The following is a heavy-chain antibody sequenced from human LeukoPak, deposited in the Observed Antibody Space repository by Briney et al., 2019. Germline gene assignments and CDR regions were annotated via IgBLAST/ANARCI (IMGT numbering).Heavy chain of an antibody. D-gene: IGHD3-3*01. V-gene: IGHV4-34*01. CDR1: GGSFSGYY. CDR2: INHSGST. J-gene: IGHJ6*03. Sequence: SETLSLTCAVYGGSFSGYYWSWIRQPPGKGLEWIGEINHSGSTNYNPSLKSRVTISVDTSKNQFSLKLSSVTAADTAVYYCARAIFGVVSQGYYMDVWGKGTTVTVSS. CDR3: ARAIFGVVSQGYYMDV.